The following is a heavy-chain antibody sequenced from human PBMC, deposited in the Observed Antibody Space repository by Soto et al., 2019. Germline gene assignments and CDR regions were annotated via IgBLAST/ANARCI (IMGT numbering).Heavy chain of an antibody. CDR2: INPDGRTI. D-gene: IGHD3-10*01. Sequence: GGSLRLSCAASAFSLSTSWMHWVRQAPGEGLVWVSRINPDGRTINYADSVKGRFTISRDNSKNTLYLQVNSLRADDTAVYYCAKDGHYGSGRLFNWFDPWGQGTLVTVSS. J-gene: IGHJ5*02. V-gene: IGHV3-74*01. CDR1: AFSLSTSW. CDR3: AKDGHYGSGRLFNWFDP.